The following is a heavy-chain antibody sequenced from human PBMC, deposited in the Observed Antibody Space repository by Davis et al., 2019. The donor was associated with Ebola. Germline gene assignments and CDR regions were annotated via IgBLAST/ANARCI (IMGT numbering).Heavy chain of an antibody. J-gene: IGHJ4*02. V-gene: IGHV4-59*12. D-gene: IGHD5-18*01. Sequence: MPSETLSLTCTVSGGSISSYYWSWIRQPPGKGLEWIGYIYYSGSTNYNPSLKSRVTISVDKSKNQFSLKLSSVTAADTAVYYCARGSDFYSYGGDFDYWGQGTLVTVSS. CDR1: GGSISSYY. CDR2: IYYSGST. CDR3: ARGSDFYSYGGDFDY.